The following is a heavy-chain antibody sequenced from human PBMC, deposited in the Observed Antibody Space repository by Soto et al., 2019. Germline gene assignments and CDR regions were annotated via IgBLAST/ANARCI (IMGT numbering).Heavy chain of an antibody. V-gene: IGHV3-23*01. CDR2: ISGSGGST. CDR3: AKDRLYCSGGSCYSSIYDY. J-gene: IGHJ4*02. D-gene: IGHD2-15*01. CDR1: GFTFSSYA. Sequence: GGSLRLSCAASGFTFSSYAMSWVRQAPGKGLEWVSAISGSGGSTYYADSVKGRFTISRDNSKNTLYLQMNSLRAEDTAVYYCAKDRLYCSGGSCYSSIYDYWGQGTLVTVSS.